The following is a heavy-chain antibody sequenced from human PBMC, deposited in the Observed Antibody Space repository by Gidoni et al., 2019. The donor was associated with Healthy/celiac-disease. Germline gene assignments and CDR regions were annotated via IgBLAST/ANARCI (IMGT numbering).Heavy chain of an antibody. V-gene: IGHV3-11*01. D-gene: IGHD3-22*01. J-gene: IGHJ4*02. CDR2: ISSSGSTI. Sequence: EWVSYISSSGSTIYYADSVKGRFTISRDNAKNSLYLQMNSLRAEDTAVYYCAREPRRYYYDSSGCFDYWGQGTLVTVSS. CDR3: AREPRRYYYDSSGCFDY.